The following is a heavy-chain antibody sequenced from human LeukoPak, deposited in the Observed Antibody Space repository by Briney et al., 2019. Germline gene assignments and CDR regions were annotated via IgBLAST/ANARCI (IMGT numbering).Heavy chain of an antibody. CDR1: VGSISSYY. Sequence: KPSEPLSLTSTVSVGSISSYYWSWLRQPPGKRLEWIGYIYYSGSTNYNPSLKSQVTISVDTSKNQFSLKLSSVTAADTAVYYCARGRSLDIVVVPDYYYGMDVWGKGTTVTVSS. J-gene: IGHJ6*04. D-gene: IGHD2-2*03. CDR3: ARGRSLDIVVVPDYYYGMDV. V-gene: IGHV4-59*01. CDR2: IYYSGST.